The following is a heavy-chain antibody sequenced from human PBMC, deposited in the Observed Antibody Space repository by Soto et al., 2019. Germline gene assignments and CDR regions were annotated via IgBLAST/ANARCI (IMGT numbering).Heavy chain of an antibody. D-gene: IGHD3-9*01. CDR3: ARDILTCDSDHAI. J-gene: IGHJ3*02. Sequence: PGGSLRLSWAASGLTFRSYAMSWVRQAPGKGLEWVSAISGSGGSTYYADTVKGRFTISKDNSKNTLYLQMNSLRAEDRAVYYCARDILTCDSDHAIWGHGTMVTVSS. CDR1: GLTFRSYA. V-gene: IGHV3-23*01. CDR2: ISGSGGST.